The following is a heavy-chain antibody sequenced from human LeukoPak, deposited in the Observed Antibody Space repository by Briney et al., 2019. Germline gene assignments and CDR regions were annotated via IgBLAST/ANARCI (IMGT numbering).Heavy chain of an antibody. CDR1: GYTFTSYY. D-gene: IGHD4-17*01. CDR2: INPLSGKT. V-gene: IGHV1-46*01. CDR3: ARDPGNYGDLGLDI. Sequence: GASVKVSCKASGYTFTSYYMHWVRQAPGQGLEWMGTINPLSGKTTYTQKFQDRVTMTRDTSTSTVYMELSSLRSEDTAVYYCARDPGNYGDLGLDIWGQGTTVTVSS. J-gene: IGHJ3*02.